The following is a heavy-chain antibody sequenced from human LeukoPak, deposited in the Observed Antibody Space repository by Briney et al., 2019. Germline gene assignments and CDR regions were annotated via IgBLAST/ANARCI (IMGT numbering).Heavy chain of an antibody. CDR2: IYHSGST. J-gene: IGHJ4*02. Sequence: PSGTLSLTCAVSGGSISSSNWWSWVRQPPGKGLEWIGEIYHSGSTNYNPSLKSRVTISVDKSKNQFSLKLSSVTAADTAVYYCARVSIAAAPVPNLDYWGQGTLVTVSS. CDR1: GGSISSSNW. D-gene: IGHD6-13*01. V-gene: IGHV4-4*02. CDR3: ARVSIAAAPVPNLDY.